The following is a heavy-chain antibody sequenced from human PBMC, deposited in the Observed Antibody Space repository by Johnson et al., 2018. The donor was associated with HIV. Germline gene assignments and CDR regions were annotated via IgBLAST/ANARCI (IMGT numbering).Heavy chain of an antibody. V-gene: IGHV3-30*18. Sequence: QVQLVESGGGVVRPGGSLRLSCAASGFTFSSYDMHWVRQAPGKGLEWVALISYDGSNKYHADSVKGRFTISSDNSRNTLYLQMNSLGADDTGVYYCAKVAVATAAGGVALDIWGPGTMVTVSA. D-gene: IGHD6-13*01. CDR2: ISYDGSNK. CDR3: AKVAVATAAGGVALDI. CDR1: GFTFSSYD. J-gene: IGHJ3*02.